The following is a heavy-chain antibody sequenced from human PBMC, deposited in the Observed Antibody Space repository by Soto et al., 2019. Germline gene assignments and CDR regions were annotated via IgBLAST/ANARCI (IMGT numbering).Heavy chain of an antibody. CDR1: GFTFSSYG. V-gene: IGHV3-30*03. Sequence: ESGGGVVQPGRSLRLSCAASGFTFSSYGMHWVRQAPGKGLEWVAVISYDGSNKYYADSVKGRFTISRDNSKNTLYLQMNSLRAEDTAVYYCATWFGACDYWGQGTLVTVSS. CDR2: ISYDGSNK. J-gene: IGHJ4*02. D-gene: IGHD3-10*01. CDR3: ATWFGACDY.